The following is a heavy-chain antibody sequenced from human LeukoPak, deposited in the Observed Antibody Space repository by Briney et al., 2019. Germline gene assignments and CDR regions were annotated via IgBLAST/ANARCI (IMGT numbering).Heavy chain of an antibody. J-gene: IGHJ5*02. CDR2: INPSGGST. D-gene: IGHD5-24*01. V-gene: IGHV1-46*01. CDR3: ARDPRDGYNPYNWFDP. Sequence: ASVKVSFKASGYTFTSYYMHWVRQAPGQGLEWMGIINPSGGSTSYAQKFQGRVTMTRDTSTSTVYMELSSLRSEDTAVYYCARDPRDGYNPYNWFDPWGQGTLVTVSS. CDR1: GYTFTSYY.